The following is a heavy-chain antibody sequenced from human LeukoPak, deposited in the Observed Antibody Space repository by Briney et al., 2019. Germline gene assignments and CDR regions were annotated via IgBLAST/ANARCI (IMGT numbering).Heavy chain of an antibody. Sequence: PGGSLRLSCAASGFTFSSYAMSWVRQAPGKGLEWVSAISGSGGSTYYADSVKGRFTISRDNSKNTLYLQMNSLRAEDTAVYYCAKGRYFDWLSGPDYWGQGTLVTVSS. J-gene: IGHJ4*02. CDR1: GFTFSSYA. D-gene: IGHD3-9*01. V-gene: IGHV3-23*01. CDR2: ISGSGGST. CDR3: AKGRYFDWLSGPDY.